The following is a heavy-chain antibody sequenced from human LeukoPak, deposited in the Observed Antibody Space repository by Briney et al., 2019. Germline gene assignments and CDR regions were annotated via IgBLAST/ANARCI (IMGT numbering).Heavy chain of an antibody. CDR2: ISSSGSTI. Sequence: PGGTLRLSCAASGFTFSSYEMNWVRQAPGKGLEWVSYISSSGSTIYYADSVKGRFTISRDNAKNSLYLQMNSLRAEDTAVYYCAELGITMIGGVWGKGPTVTISS. V-gene: IGHV3-48*03. CDR3: AELGITMIGGV. CDR1: GFTFSSYE. J-gene: IGHJ6*04. D-gene: IGHD3-10*02.